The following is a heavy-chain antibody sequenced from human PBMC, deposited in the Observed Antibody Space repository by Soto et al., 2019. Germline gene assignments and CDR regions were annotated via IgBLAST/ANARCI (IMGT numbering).Heavy chain of an antibody. V-gene: IGHV2-5*02. D-gene: IGHD6-19*01. CDR3: AHRRIAVAPILNHLAEYFQH. Sequence: QITLKESGPTLVKPTQTLTLTCTFSGFSLSTSGVGVGWIRQPPGKALEWLALIYCDDDKRYSPSLKSRLTITKDTSKNQVVLTMTNMDPVDTATYYCAHRRIAVAPILNHLAEYFQHWGQGTLVTVSS. J-gene: IGHJ1*01. CDR1: GFSLSTSGVG. CDR2: IYCDDDK.